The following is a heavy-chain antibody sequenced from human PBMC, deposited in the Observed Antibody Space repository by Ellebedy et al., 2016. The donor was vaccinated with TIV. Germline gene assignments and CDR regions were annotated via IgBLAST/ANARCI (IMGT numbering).Heavy chain of an antibody. CDR3: ARHVVAAASPMTYDALDI. D-gene: IGHD6-13*01. V-gene: IGHV4-39*01. Sequence: MPSETLSLTCTVSGGSISSSSYYGGWIRQPPGKGLEWIGSIYYSGSTYYNPSLKSRVTISVDTSKNQFSLKLSSVTAADTAVYYCARHVVAAASPMTYDALDIWGQGTMVTVSS. J-gene: IGHJ3*02. CDR2: IYYSGST. CDR1: GGSISSSSYY.